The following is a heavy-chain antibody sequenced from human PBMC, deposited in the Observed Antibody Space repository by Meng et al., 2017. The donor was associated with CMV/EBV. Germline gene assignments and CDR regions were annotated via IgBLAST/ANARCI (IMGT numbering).Heavy chain of an antibody. CDR2: ICWNDDK. CDR1: GFSLSTGEVG. CDR3: AHGGAAADR. V-gene: IGHV2-5*01. Sequence: TLTCTFSGFSLSTGEVGVGWIRQPPGKALEWLALICWNDDKRYSPSLKSRLTITKDTSKNQVVLTMTNMDPVDTATYYCAHGGAAADRWGQGTLVTVSS. D-gene: IGHD6-13*01. J-gene: IGHJ4*02.